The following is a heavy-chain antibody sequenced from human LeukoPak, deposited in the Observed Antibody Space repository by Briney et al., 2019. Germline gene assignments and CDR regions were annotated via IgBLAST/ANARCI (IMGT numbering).Heavy chain of an antibody. CDR2: IYSSGSSGST. J-gene: IGHJ6*03. V-gene: IGHV4-4*07. D-gene: IGHD4-11*01. CDR1: GVSISTYY. CDR3: TRDLFVPTVRSYYYYYYMDV. Sequence: SETLSLTCTVSGVSISTYYWSWIRQPAGKGLEWIGRIYSSGSSGSTNYNPSLKSRVTMTLDTSKNQFSLNLRSVTAADTAVYYCTRDLFVPTVRSYYYYYYMDVWGKGTTVTVSS.